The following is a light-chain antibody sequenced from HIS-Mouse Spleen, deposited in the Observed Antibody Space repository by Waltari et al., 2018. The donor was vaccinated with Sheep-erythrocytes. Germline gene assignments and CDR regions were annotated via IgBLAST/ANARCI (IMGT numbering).Light chain of an antibody. V-gene: IGLV2-11*01. J-gene: IGLJ1*01. CDR3: CSYAGTYNHV. Sequence: QSALTQPRSVSGSPGQSVTISCTGPSSDVGGSNSVSWYHQHPGKAPKLMIYDVSKRPSGVPDRVSGSKSGNTASLTISGLQAEDEADYYCCSYAGTYNHVFATG. CDR2: DVS. CDR1: SSDVGGSNS.